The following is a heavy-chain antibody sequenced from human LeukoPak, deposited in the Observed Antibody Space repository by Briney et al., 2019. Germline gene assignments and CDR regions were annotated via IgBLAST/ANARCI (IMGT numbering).Heavy chain of an antibody. Sequence: PGGSLRLSCAASGLIVSSNYMTWVRQAPGKGLEWVSAISGSGGSTYYADSVKGRFTISRDNSKNTLYLQMNSLRAEDTAVYYCAKEGGYCSSTSCYRAGMGYFDYWGQGTLVTVSS. CDR3: AKEGGYCSSTSCYRAGMGYFDY. J-gene: IGHJ4*02. CDR2: ISGSGGST. CDR1: GLIVSSNY. V-gene: IGHV3-23*01. D-gene: IGHD2-2*02.